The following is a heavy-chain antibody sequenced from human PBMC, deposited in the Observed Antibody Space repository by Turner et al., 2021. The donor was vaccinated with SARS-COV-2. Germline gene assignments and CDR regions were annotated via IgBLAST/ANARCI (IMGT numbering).Heavy chain of an antibody. Sequence: QVQLQESGPGLVKPSETLSLTCTVSPGGPMSNYYWHWIRQPAGQGLEWIGRIYSSGATNYSPSLKSRLTMSVDTSKNRFSLKLSSVTAADAAVYYCARATYCGGDCYYFDSWGQGTLLTVSS. CDR3: ARATYCGGDCYYFDS. D-gene: IGHD2-21*02. V-gene: IGHV4-4*07. CDR2: IYSSGAT. CDR1: PGGPMSNYY. J-gene: IGHJ4*02.